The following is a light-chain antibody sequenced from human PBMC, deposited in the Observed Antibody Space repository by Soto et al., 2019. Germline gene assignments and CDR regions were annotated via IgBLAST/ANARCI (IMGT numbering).Light chain of an antibody. CDR2: YDD. J-gene: IGLJ1*01. Sequence: QSALTQPPSVSEAPRQRVTISCSGSSSNIGNNAVNWYQQLPGKAPKLLIYYDDLLPSGVSDRFSGSKSGTSASLAISGLQSEDEADYYCAAWDDSLNGHVFGTGTKVT. CDR1: SSNIGNNA. CDR3: AAWDDSLNGHV. V-gene: IGLV1-36*01.